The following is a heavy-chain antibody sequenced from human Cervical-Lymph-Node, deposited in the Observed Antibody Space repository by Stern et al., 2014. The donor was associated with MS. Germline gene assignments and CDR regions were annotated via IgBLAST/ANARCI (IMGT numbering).Heavy chain of an antibody. D-gene: IGHD3-16*01. J-gene: IGHJ4*02. CDR1: GYIFTAYA. Sequence: MQLVESGSELKKPGASVNVSCTAAGYIFTAYAMNWVRQAPGQGLEWMGWINTKTGNPTYAQGFTGRFVFSLDTSVSKAFLHINSLKAEDTAVYYCARGSDGAAMPYWGQGSLVTVSS. V-gene: IGHV7-4-1*02. CDR3: ARGSDGAAMPY. CDR2: INTKTGNP.